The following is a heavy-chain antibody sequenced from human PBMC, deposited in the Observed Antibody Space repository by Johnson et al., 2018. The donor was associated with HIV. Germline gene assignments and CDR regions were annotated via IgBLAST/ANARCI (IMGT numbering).Heavy chain of an antibody. CDR3: ARERGISGGFDF. Sequence: QVQLVESGGGVVQPGGSLRLSCAASGFTFSSYGMHWVRQAPGKGLEWVAIITYDGGSKYYADSVKGRFTVSRDNSKNTLYLQMNSLRAEDTAGYYCARERGISGGFDFWGQGTRVSVSS. CDR1: GFTFSSYG. V-gene: IGHV3-30*19. D-gene: IGHD2-15*01. J-gene: IGHJ3*01. CDR2: ITYDGGSK.